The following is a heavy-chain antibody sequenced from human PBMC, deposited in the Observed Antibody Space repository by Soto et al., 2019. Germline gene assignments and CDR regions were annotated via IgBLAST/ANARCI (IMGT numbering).Heavy chain of an antibody. J-gene: IGHJ4*02. Sequence: QVQLVQSGAEVKRLGASLKFSCKAFGYPFTPSFLTGVGRAPGKGLEWMGLINPTDGRAIYEKKFQGRVTMTRDTSTSTAYMELSSLRSDDTAVFYCSFFYDSGGPGVWGQGTLVAVSS. D-gene: IGHD3-22*01. CDR2: INPTDGRA. CDR1: GYPFTPSF. V-gene: IGHV1-46*01. CDR3: SFFYDSGGPGV.